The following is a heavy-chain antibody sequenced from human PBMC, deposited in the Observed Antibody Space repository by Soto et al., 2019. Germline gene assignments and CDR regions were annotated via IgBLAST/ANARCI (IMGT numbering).Heavy chain of an antibody. V-gene: IGHV3-9*01. CDR2: ITWNSGTI. CDR3: ARPLHYYDGSGYSAE. D-gene: IGHD3-22*01. CDR1: GFTFDDYA. J-gene: IGHJ4*02. Sequence: GGSLRLSCAASGFTFDDYAMHWVRQTPGKGLEWVSGITWNSGTIGYADSVKGRFTISRDNAKNSLYLQMNSLRAEDTAVYYCARPLHYYDGSGYSAEWGQGTLVTVSS.